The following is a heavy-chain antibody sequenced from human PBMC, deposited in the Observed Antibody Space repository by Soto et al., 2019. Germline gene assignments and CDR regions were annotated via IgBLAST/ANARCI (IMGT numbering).Heavy chain of an antibody. J-gene: IGHJ4*02. CDR3: ARTEGPVTTDRKYFDY. CDR2: IYYSGST. Sequence: SETLSLTCTVSGGSISSYYWSWIRQPPGKGLEWIGYIYYSGSTNYNPSLKSRVTISVDTSKNQFSLKLSSVTAADTAVYYCARTEGPVTTDRKYFDYWGQGTLVTVSS. D-gene: IGHD4-17*01. CDR1: GGSISSYY. V-gene: IGHV4-59*08.